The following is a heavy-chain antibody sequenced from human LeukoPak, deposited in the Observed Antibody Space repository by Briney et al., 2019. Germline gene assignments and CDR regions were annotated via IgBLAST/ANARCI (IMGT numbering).Heavy chain of an antibody. CDR1: GFTFSSYA. CDR3: AKYDILTGYYPYYLDY. Sequence: GGSLRLSCAASGFTFSSYAMSWVRQAPGKGLEWVSAISGSGGSTYYADSVKGRFTISRDNSKNTLYLQMNSLRAEDTAVYYCAKYDILTGYYPYYLDYWGQGTLVTVSS. V-gene: IGHV3-23*01. CDR2: ISGSGGST. D-gene: IGHD3-9*01. J-gene: IGHJ4*02.